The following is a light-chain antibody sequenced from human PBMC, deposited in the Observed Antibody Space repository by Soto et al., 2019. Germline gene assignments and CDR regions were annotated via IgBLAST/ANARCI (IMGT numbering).Light chain of an antibody. J-gene: IGKJ1*01. V-gene: IGKV1-5*03. CDR2: KAS. Sequence: IQLAQTPSTICDTVGHRLTITCRARKTISSGLAWYQQKPGKAPKLLIYKASTVKSGVPSRFSGSGSGTEFTLTISSLQPDDFAPYYCQHYNSYSEAFGQGAKADI. CDR3: QHYNSYSEA. CDR1: KTISSG.